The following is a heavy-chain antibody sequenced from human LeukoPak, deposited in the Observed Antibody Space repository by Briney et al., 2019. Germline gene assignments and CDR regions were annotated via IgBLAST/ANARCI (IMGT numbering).Heavy chain of an antibody. CDR2: IYTSGRT. D-gene: IGHD3-10*01. J-gene: IGHJ5*02. CDR1: GGSISSYY. CDR3: ARYRYIYYGPNWFDP. V-gene: IGHV4-4*07. Sequence: PSETLSLTCTVSGGSISSYYWSWIRQPAGKGLEWIGRIYTSGRTNYNPSLKSRVTMSGDTSKNQFSLKLSSVTAADTAVYYCARYRYIYYGPNWFDPWGKGTLVTVSS.